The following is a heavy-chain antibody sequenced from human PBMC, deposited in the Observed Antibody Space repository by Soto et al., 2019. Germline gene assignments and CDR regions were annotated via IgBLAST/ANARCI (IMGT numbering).Heavy chain of an antibody. V-gene: IGHV1-69*02. CDR3: AASYGSGYRAFDY. D-gene: IGHD3-10*01. Sequence: QVQLVQSGTEVKKPGSSVKVSCKASGDTFSFYTINWVRQAPGLGLEWVGRINPIVSMSNYAQKFQGRGSMTADKSTSTAYMELRSLRSDDPAMYFCAASYGSGYRAFDYWGQGALVIVSS. CDR1: GDTFSFYT. J-gene: IGHJ4*02. CDR2: INPIVSMS.